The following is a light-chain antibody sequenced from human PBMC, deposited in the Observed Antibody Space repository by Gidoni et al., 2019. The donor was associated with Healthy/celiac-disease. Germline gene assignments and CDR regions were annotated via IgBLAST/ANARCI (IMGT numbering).Light chain of an antibody. CDR1: SGINVGTYR. V-gene: IGLV5-45*01. J-gene: IGLJ3*02. Sequence: QAVLTQPASLSASPGASASLTCTLRSGINVGTYRIYWYQQKPGSPPQYLRRYKSDSEKQQGSGAPSRFSGSKDASANAGILLISGLQSEDEADYSSIIWHSSAWVFGGGTKLTVL. CDR2: YKSDSEK. CDR3: IIWHSSAWV.